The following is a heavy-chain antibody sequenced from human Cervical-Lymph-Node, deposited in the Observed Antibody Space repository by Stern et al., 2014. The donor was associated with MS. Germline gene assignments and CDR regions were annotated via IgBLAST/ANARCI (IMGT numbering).Heavy chain of an antibody. CDR2: IYPGDSDA. CDR1: GDSFNSYW. V-gene: IGHV5-51*03. Sequence: EVQLVESGAEVKKPGESLKISCKGSGDSFNSYWIGWVRQMSGRGLEWMGIIYPGDSDARYSPSFQGQVTISADKSISTAYLQWSSLQASDTAMYYCARGGFHSTWYNRGLSDAFDIWGQGTMVTVSS. CDR3: ARGGFHSTWYNRGLSDAFDI. D-gene: IGHD6-13*01. J-gene: IGHJ3*02.